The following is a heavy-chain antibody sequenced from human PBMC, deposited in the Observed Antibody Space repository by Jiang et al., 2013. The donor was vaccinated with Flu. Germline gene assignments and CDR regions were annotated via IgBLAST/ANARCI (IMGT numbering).Heavy chain of an antibody. CDR1: GYNFTKKW. J-gene: IGHJ4*02. CDR2: IYPGDSEI. D-gene: IGHD6-13*01. Sequence: GAEVKKPGESVKISCQASGYNFTKKWIAWVRQKSETGLEWMGVIYPGDSEIRYSPSFEGHIILSVDKSTNTASLQWSTLKASDTAMYYCARHAGIASAWGDYWGQGTLVTVSS. V-gene: IGHV5-51*01. CDR3: ARHAGIASAWGDY.